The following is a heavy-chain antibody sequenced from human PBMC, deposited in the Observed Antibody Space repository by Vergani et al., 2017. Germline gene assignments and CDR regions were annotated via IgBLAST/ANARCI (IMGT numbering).Heavy chain of an antibody. J-gene: IGHJ4*02. D-gene: IGHD2-15*01. Sequence: QVQLQESGPGLVEPSETLSLTCAVSGYSIRNGYYWGWIRQPPGKGLEWIGSIYHSGSTHYNPSLKSRVTISVDTSKSQFSLKLNSVTVADTAVYYCARSRPYCTSGSCPAIWGQGTLVTVSS. CDR1: GYSIRNGYY. V-gene: IGHV4-38-2*01. CDR2: IYHSGST. CDR3: ARSRPYCTSGSCPAI.